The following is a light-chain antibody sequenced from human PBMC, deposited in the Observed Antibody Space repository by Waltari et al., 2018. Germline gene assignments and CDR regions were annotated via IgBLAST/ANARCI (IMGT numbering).Light chain of an antibody. Sequence: QAVVPQEPSLSLSPGGTVPLPCALRSAPVSGTSSPTWYQQTPGQPPRTLVYKGISRSSGVPDRFSGSIRGNTAALTITGAQADDESDYYCSMYMGSGVWVFGGGTKLTVL. CDR3: SMYMGSGVWV. CDR2: KGI. CDR1: SAPVSGTSS. J-gene: IGLJ3*02. V-gene: IGLV8-61*01.